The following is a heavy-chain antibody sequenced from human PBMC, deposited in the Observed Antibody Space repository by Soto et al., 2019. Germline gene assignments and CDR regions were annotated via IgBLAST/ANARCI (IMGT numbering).Heavy chain of an antibody. D-gene: IGHD2-21*01. Sequence: PGWSLRLSCAASGFTFSSYWMHWVRQAPGKGLVWVSRINSDGSITSYADPVKGRFTISRDNAKNTLYLQMNSLRAEDTAVYYCAREGRHKTNWFDPWGQGTLVTGSS. J-gene: IGHJ5*02. CDR3: AREGRHKTNWFDP. V-gene: IGHV3-74*01. CDR1: GFTFSSYW. CDR2: INSDGSIT.